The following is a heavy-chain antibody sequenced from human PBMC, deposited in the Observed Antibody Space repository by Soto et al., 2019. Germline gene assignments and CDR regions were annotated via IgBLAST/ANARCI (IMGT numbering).Heavy chain of an antibody. V-gene: IGHV3-74*01. J-gene: IGHJ5*02. CDR1: GFSFSNHW. CDR3: ARESGDWPLNWFDP. D-gene: IGHD2-21*02. Sequence: GGSLRLSCAASGFSFSNHWMHWVRQRPAEGLVWVSRITSDGKSKAYAESAKGRFAISRDNAKNTLYLQMNGLTAEDTAVYYCARESGDWPLNWFDPWGQGTLVTVSS. CDR2: ITSDGKSK.